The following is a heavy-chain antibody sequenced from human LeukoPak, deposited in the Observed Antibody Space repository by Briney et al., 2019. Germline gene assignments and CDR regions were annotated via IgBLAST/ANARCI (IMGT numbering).Heavy chain of an antibody. D-gene: IGHD2/OR15-2a*01. V-gene: IGHV4-34*11. J-gene: IGHJ4*02. CDR3: ARVIGAAPYYFDY. CDR2: IYYSGST. CDR1: GGSFSGYY. Sequence: SETLSLTCAVYGGSFSGYYWSWIRQHPGKGLEWIGYIYYSGSTNYNLSLKSRLTISLDTSKNQFSLNLSSVTAADTAVYYCARVIGAAPYYFDYWGQGTLVTVSS.